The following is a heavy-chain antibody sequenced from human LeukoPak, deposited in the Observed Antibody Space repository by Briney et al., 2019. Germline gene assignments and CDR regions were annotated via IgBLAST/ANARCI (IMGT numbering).Heavy chain of an antibody. D-gene: IGHD2/OR15-2a*01. J-gene: IGHJ4*02. CDR3: ATSGLSRFGF. CDR2: ISASGLST. CDR1: GFTFSNYA. Sequence: GGSLRLSCVASGFTFSNYAMSWVRQAPGKGLEYVSPISASGLSTYYADSVKGRFTISRDNSKNTLYLQMNSLRAGDTAVYYCATSGLSRFGFWGQGTLVTVSS. V-gene: IGHV3-23*01.